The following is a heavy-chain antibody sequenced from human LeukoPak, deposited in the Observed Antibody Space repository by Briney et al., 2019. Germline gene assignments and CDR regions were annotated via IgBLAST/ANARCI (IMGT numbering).Heavy chain of an antibody. J-gene: IGHJ4*02. CDR2: IIPILGTS. CDR3: ARARGSGCSYGLYDY. Sequence: SVKVSCKASGGAFSSYTISWVRQAPGQGLEWMGGIIPILGTSNYAQRFQGRVTITADESTSTAYMELSSLRSEDTAVYYCARARGSGCSYGLYDYWGQGTLVTVSS. V-gene: IGHV1-69*13. CDR1: GGAFSSYT. D-gene: IGHD5-18*01.